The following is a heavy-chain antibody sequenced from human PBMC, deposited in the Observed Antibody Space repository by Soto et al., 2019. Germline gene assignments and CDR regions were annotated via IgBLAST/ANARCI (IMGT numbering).Heavy chain of an antibody. V-gene: IGHV4-31*03. D-gene: IGHD5-12*01. CDR3: ARDLRGYSRYDYLDY. J-gene: IGHJ4*02. Sequence: SETLSLTCTVSGASVSSASYYWSWIRQHPGKGLEWVGYSYYTGSSYYNPSLKSRVTISVDASKNQLSLRLASVTAADTAVYYCARDLRGYSRYDYLDYWGQGIPVTVSS. CDR2: SYYTGSS. CDR1: GASVSSASYY.